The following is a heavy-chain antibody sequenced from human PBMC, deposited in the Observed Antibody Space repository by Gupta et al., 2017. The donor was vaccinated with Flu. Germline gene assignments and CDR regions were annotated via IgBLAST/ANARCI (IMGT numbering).Heavy chain of an antibody. V-gene: IGHV3-30*18. CDR2: ISYDGSKK. D-gene: IGHD6-6*01. Sequence: QVQLVESGGGVVQPGRSLRLSCAASGFTFSSYGMHWVRQAPGKGLVWVAVISYDGSKKYYADSVKGRFTISRDNSKNTLYLQMNSLRAEDTAVYYCANQQLVLKMGYYFDYWGQGTLVTVSS. CDR1: GFTFSSYG. CDR3: ANQQLVLKMGYYFDY. J-gene: IGHJ4*02.